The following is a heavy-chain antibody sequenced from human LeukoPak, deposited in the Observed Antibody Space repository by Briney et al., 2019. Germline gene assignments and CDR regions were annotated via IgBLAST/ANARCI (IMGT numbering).Heavy chain of an antibody. J-gene: IGHJ6*02. CDR1: GGTFSSYT. D-gene: IGHD5-24*01. V-gene: IGHV1-69*04. Sequence: SVKVSCKASGGTFSSYTISWVRQAPGQGLEWMGRIIPILGIANYAQKFHGRVTITEDKSTSTAYMELSSLRSEDTAVYYCAREGDGYNKINYYYYYGMDVWGQGTTVTVSS. CDR2: IIPILGIA. CDR3: AREGDGYNKINYYYYYGMDV.